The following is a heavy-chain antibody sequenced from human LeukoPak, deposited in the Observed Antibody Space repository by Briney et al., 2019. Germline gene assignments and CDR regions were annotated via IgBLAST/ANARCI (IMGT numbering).Heavy chain of an antibody. D-gene: IGHD3-22*01. CDR2: ISAYNGNT. CDR1: GYTFTSYG. J-gene: IGHJ6*03. V-gene: IGHV1-18*01. Sequence: ASVKVSCKASGYTFTSYGISWVRQAPGQGLEWMGWISAYNGNTNYAQKLQGRVTMTTDTSTSTAYMELRSLRSDDTAVYYCARATYYYDSSGYYSYYYYYYMDVWGKGTTVTVSS. CDR3: ARATYYYDSSGYYSYYYYYYMDV.